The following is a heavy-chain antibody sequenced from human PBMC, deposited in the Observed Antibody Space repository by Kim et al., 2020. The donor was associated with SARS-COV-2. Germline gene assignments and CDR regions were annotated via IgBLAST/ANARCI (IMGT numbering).Heavy chain of an antibody. CDR1: GFTFSSYE. D-gene: IGHD6-13*01. CDR3: ARELGSSWFLGDYYGMDV. CDR2: IVGSGSTI. J-gene: IGHJ6*01. Sequence: GGSLRLSCAASGFTFSSYEMNWVRQAPGKGLEWVSYIVGSGSTIHYADSVKGRFTISRDNAKNSLYLQMNSLRAEDTAVYYCARELGSSWFLGDYYGMDV. V-gene: IGHV3-48*03.